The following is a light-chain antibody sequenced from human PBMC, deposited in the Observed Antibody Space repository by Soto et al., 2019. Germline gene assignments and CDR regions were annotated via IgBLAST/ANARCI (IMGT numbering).Light chain of an antibody. CDR1: SSNIGAGYD. CDR3: QSFDGSLSGYVV. CDR2: GNS. Sequence: QSVLTQPPSVSGAPGQRVTISCTGSSSNIGAGYDVHWYQQLPGTAPKLLIYGNSNRPSGVPDRFSGSKSGTSASLAITGLQAEGEADYYCQSFDGSLSGYVVFGGGTKLTVL. V-gene: IGLV1-40*01. J-gene: IGLJ2*01.